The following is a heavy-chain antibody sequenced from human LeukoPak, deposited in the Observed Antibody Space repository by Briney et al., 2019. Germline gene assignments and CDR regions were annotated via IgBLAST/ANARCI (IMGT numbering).Heavy chain of an antibody. CDR3: ARGQWQIDY. D-gene: IGHD6-19*01. V-gene: IGHV4-4*07. CDR1: GVSISHYY. Sequence: SETLSLTCPVSGVSISHYYWTWIRQPAGGGLEWIGRIDTNGSTNYNPSLESRVTMSSDTSNNQFSLNLMSVAAADTAVYYCARGQWQIDYWGQGGLVTVSP. J-gene: IGHJ4*02. CDR2: IDTNGST.